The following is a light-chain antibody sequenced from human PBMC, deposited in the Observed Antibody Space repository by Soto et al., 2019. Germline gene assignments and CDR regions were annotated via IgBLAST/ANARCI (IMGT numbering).Light chain of an antibody. CDR1: SSNIGNNY. J-gene: IGLJ3*02. Sequence: QSVLTQPPSVSAAPGQKVTISCSGSSSNIGNNYVSWYKQLPGTAPKLLIYDNNKRPSGIPDRFSGSKSGTSATLGITGLQTGDEADYYCGTGDSSLSAWVFGGGTKLTVL. CDR2: DNN. CDR3: GTGDSSLSAWV. V-gene: IGLV1-51*01.